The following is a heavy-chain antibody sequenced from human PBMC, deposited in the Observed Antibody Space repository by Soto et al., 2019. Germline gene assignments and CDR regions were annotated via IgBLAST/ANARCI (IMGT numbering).Heavy chain of an antibody. CDR2: TYYRSKWYN. J-gene: IGHJ6*03. V-gene: IGHV6-1*01. CDR3: ARARGYSSSWYALYYYYYMDV. D-gene: IGHD6-13*01. Sequence: SQTLSLTCAISGDSVSSNSAAWNWIRQSPSRGLEWLGRTYYRSKWYNDYAVSVKSRITINPDTSKKQFSLQLNSVTPEDTAVYYCARARGYSSSWYALYYYYYMDVWGKGTTVTVSS. CDR1: GDSVSSNSAA.